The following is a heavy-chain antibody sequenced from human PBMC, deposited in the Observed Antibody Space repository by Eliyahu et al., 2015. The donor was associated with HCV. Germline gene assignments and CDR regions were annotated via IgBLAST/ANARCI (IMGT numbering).Heavy chain of an antibody. CDR3: AKDLTYDSSGVDY. Sequence: EVQLVESGGGLVQPGRSLRLSCAASGFTFDDYAMPWVRQAPGKGLEWVSGINWNSGSIVYADSVKGRFTISRDNAKNSLYLQMNSLSAEDTALYYCAKDLTYDSSGVDYWGQGTLVTVSS. D-gene: IGHD3-22*01. J-gene: IGHJ4*02. CDR2: INWNSGSI. CDR1: GFTFDDYA. V-gene: IGHV3-9*01.